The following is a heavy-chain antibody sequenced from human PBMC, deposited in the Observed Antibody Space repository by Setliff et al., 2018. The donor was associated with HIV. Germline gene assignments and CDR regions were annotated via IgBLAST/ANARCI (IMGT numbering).Heavy chain of an antibody. CDR3: AIRGRDGVFIMFATGFDP. D-gene: IGHD2-8*01. J-gene: IGHJ5*02. CDR2: IFYTGRT. V-gene: IGHV4-39*01. Sequence: PSETLSLTCSVSGDSIRSSDGYYWGWIRQPPGKGLEWIGSIFYTGRTYYNPSLKSRVAISVDPSENQFSLKLNSVTAADTAVYYCAIRGRDGVFIMFATGFDPWGQGALVTVSS. CDR1: GDSIRSSDGYY.